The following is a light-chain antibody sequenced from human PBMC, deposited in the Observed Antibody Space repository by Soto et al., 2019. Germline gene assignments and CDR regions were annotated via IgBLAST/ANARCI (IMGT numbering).Light chain of an antibody. CDR2: DVS. Sequence: HSALTQPASVSGSPGQSITISCTGTSGDVGGYNYVSWYQQHPGKAPKLIIYDVSNRPSGVSHRFSGSKSGNTASLTISGIQAEDEADYYCSSYTSSTTVVLFGGGTKLTVL. CDR1: SGDVGGYNY. J-gene: IGLJ2*01. V-gene: IGLV2-14*01. CDR3: SSYTSSTTVVL.